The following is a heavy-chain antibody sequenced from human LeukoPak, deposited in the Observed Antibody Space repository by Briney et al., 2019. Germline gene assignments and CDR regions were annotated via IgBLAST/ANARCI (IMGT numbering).Heavy chain of an antibody. D-gene: IGHD1-26*01. CDR2: IYYSGST. CDR3: ARGSVGASTDYYYYYMDV. Sequence: SETLSLTCTVSGGSISTYYWSWIRQPPGKGLEWIGYIYYSGSTNYNPSLKSRVTISVDTSKNQFSLRLSSVTAADTAVYYCARGSVGASTDYYYYYMDVWGKGTTDTVSS. CDR1: GGSISTYY. V-gene: IGHV4-59*01. J-gene: IGHJ6*03.